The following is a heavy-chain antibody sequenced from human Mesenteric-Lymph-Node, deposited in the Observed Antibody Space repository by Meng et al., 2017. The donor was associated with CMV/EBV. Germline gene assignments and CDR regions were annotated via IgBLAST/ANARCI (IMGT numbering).Heavy chain of an antibody. CDR2: ISSTGNDI. J-gene: IGHJ6*02. Sequence: GGSLRLSCSVSGYSISSGYYWGWIRQSPGKGLEWISSISSTGNDISSTNSVKGRFTVSRDNAKNSLFLQMDSLRAEDTAVYYCARDLRLQYYYYPMDVWGQGTTVTVSS. CDR1: GYSISSGYY. CDR3: ARDLRLQYYYYPMDV. V-gene: IGHV3-11*04.